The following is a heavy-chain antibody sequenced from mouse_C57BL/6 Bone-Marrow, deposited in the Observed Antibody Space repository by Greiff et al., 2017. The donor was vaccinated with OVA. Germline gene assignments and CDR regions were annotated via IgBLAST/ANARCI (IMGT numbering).Heavy chain of an antibody. V-gene: IGHV1-50*01. CDR2: FDPSDSYT. CDR3: ARKGIYDGYGFAY. CDR1: GYTFTSYW. J-gene: IGHJ3*01. D-gene: IGHD2-3*01. Sequence: QVQLQQPGAELVKPGASVKLSCKASGYTFTSYWLQWVKQRPGRGLEWIGEFDPSDSYTNYNPKFKGKATLTVNTASSTAYMQLSSLTSEDSAVYYCARKGIYDGYGFAYWGQGTLVTVSA.